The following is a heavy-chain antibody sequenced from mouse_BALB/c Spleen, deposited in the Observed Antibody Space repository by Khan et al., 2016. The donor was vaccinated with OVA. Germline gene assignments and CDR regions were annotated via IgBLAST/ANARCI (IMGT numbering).Heavy chain of an antibody. CDR3: ARAYYGNYREAMDY. V-gene: IGHV2-6-7*01. D-gene: IGHD2-10*01. CDR2: IWGDGST. Sequence: QVQLKESGPGLVAPSQSLSITCTVSGFSLTGYGVNWVRQPPGKGLEWLGMIWGDGSTDYNSALKSRLSISKENSKSQVFLKMHSLQTDDTARYYGARAYYGNYREAMDYWGQGTSVTVSS. CDR1: GFSLTGYG. J-gene: IGHJ4*01.